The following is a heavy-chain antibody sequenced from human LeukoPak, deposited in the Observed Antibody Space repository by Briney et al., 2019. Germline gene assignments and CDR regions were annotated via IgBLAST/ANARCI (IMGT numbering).Heavy chain of an antibody. D-gene: IGHD1-7*01. J-gene: IGHJ3*02. CDR3: SKKLVRGAFYI. CDR2: ISWNSGSI. V-gene: IGHV3-9*03. Sequence: GGSLRLSCAASGFTFDDYAMHWVRQAPGKGLEWVSGISWNSGSIGYADSVKGRFTISRDNAKNSLYLQMNSLRAEDMALYYCSKKLVRGAFYIWGQGTKVTGSS. CDR1: GFTFDDYA.